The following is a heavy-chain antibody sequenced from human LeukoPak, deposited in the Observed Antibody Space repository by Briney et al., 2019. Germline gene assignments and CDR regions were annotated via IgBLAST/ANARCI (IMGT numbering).Heavy chain of an antibody. CDR3: ARGPYSGYTLRPLDY. CDR1: GGSISSSSYY. V-gene: IGHV4-39*07. D-gene: IGHD5-12*01. J-gene: IGHJ4*02. CDR2: IYYSGST. Sequence: PSETLSLTCTVSGGSISSSSYYWGWIRQPPGKGLEWIVSIYYSGSTYYNPSLKSRVTISLDTSKNQFSLKLTSVIAADTAVYYCARGPYSGYTLRPLDYWGQGTLVTVSS.